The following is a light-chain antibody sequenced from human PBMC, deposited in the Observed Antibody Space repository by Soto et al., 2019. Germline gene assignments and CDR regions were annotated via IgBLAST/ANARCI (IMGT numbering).Light chain of an antibody. Sequence: QSVLTQPRSVSGSPGQSVTISCTGTSSDVGGYNYVSWYQQHPGKAPKLMIYDVSKRPSGVPDRFSGSKSGNTASLTISGLQAEDEADYYCCSYAGSYTFHVVFGGGTQLTV. CDR2: DVS. CDR1: SSDVGGYNY. J-gene: IGLJ2*01. CDR3: CSYAGSYTFHVV. V-gene: IGLV2-11*01.